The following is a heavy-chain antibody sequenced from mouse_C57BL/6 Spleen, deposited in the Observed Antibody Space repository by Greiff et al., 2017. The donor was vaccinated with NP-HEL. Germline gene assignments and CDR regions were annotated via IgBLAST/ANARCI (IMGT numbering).Heavy chain of an antibody. J-gene: IGHJ1*03. V-gene: IGHV3-6*01. Sequence: VQLKESGPGLVKPSQSLSLTCSVTGYSITSGYYWNWIRQFPGNKLEWMGYISYDGSNNYNPSLKNRISITRDTSKNQFFLKLNSVTTEDTATYYCARAGYYGYWYFDVWGTGTTVTVSS. CDR2: ISYDGSN. CDR1: GYSITSGYY. CDR3: ARAGYYGYWYFDV. D-gene: IGHD2-3*01.